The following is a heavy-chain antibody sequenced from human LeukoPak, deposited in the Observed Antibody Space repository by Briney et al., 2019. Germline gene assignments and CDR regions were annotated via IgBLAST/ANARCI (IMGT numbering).Heavy chain of an antibody. CDR3: ARDGGLYCSGGSCYAKNNWFDP. CDR2: INPNSGGT. Sequence: ASVKVSCKASGYTFTGYYMHWLRQAPGQGLEWMGWINPNSGGTNYAQKFQGRVTMTRDTSISTAYMELSRLRSDDTAVYYCARDGGLYCSGGSCYAKNNWFDPWGQGTLVTVSS. D-gene: IGHD2-15*01. V-gene: IGHV1-2*02. J-gene: IGHJ5*02. CDR1: GYTFTGYY.